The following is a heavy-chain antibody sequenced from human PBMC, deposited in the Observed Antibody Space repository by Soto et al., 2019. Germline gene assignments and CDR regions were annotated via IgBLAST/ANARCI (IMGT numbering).Heavy chain of an antibody. V-gene: IGHV5-51*01. CDR1: GYTFTNNY. CDR2: IFPGDSDS. J-gene: IGHJ4*02. CDR3: ARLIPYASGSHGFDY. Sequence: EVQLVQSGAEVKKPGESLRISCKASGYTFTNNYIGWVRQMPGKGLEWMGIIFPGDSDSRYSPSFQGQFTFSVDKSITTAYLQWGSLKASDTAMYYCARLIPYASGSHGFDYWGQGTLVTVSS. D-gene: IGHD3-10*01.